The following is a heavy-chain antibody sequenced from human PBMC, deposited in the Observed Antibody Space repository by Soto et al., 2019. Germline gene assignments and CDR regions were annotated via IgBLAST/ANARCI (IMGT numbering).Heavy chain of an antibody. CDR2: IRSKANSYAT. CDR3: ARGTGWYDYYYYGMDV. Sequence: GGALRLSCAASGFTFIGSAMHWVLQASWKGLEWVGRIRSKANSYATAYAASVKGRFTISRDDSKNTAYLQMNSLKTEDTAVYYCARGTGWYDYYYYGMDVWGQGTTVTVSS. CDR1: GFTFIGSA. V-gene: IGHV3-73*01. D-gene: IGHD6-19*01. J-gene: IGHJ6*02.